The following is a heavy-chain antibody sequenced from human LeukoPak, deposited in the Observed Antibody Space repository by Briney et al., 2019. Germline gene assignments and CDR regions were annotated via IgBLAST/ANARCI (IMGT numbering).Heavy chain of an antibody. CDR2: ISGSGRST. D-gene: IGHD3-10*01. V-gene: IGHV3-23*01. CDR3: AKDEGTSVDGDYFDY. CDR1: GFTFRSNA. J-gene: IGHJ4*02. Sequence: GGSLRLSCAASGFTFRSNAMSWVRQAPGKGLEWVSAISGSGRSTYYADSVKGRFTISRDNSKNTLYLQMNSLRAEDTAIYYCAKDEGTSVDGDYFDYWGQGTLVTASS.